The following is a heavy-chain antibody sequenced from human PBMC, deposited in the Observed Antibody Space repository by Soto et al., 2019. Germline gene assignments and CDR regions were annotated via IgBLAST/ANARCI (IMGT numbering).Heavy chain of an antibody. J-gene: IGHJ4*02. CDR2: SSNSGTYT. CDR3: ARSGDNYNVLDY. V-gene: IGHV3-11*06. CDR1: GFTVSYYY. Sequence: PGGSLRLSCAASGFTVSYYYMIWIRQAPGKGLEWLSYSSNSGTYTRYADSVKGRFSISRDNAKNSLYLQINSLRGEDPATYYCARSGDNYNVLDYWGQGTPVTVSS. D-gene: IGHD3-10*02.